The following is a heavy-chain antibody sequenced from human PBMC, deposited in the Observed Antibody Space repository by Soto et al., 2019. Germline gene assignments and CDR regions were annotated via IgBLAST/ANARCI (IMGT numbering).Heavy chain of an antibody. CDR2: MYPGDSDT. CDR3: XRLPRDCNKTSCYYADH. J-gene: IGHJ4*02. Sequence: GESLKISCRGSGYDFNTNWFGWVRQLPGRGLEWVGIMYPGDSDTRYNPSLQGHVTLSVDVTVSTAFLQWRSLETSDTGMYFCXRLPRDCNKTSCYYADHWGQGTQVTVSS. V-gene: IGHV5-51*01. CDR1: GYDFNTNW. D-gene: IGHD3-3*01.